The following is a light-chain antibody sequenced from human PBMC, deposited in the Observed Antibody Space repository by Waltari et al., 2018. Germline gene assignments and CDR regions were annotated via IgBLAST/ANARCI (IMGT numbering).Light chain of an antibody. CDR3: CSYAGSALRV. CDR2: DVN. V-gene: IGLV2-11*01. Sequence: QSALPQPRSVSGSPGPSVTLPCTGTSSDVGGYNYVAWYQQHPGQAPQRMMYDVNRRPSGGPDRFSGSKSGNTASLTISGLQAEDEADYYCCSYAGSALRVFGGGPKLTVL. CDR1: SSDVGGYNY. J-gene: IGLJ3*02.